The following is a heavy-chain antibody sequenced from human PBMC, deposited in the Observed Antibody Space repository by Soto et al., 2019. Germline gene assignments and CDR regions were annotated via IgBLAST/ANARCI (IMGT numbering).Heavy chain of an antibody. CDR2: ISYDGANT. J-gene: IGHJ4*02. CDR3: ARDLDSSGHSHLYS. D-gene: IGHD3-22*01. V-gene: IGHV3-30*09. CDR1: GFTFSNYA. Sequence: QVQLVESGGGVVQPGRSLRLSCATSGFTFSNYAVHWVRQAPGKGLEWLTLISYDGANTQYADSVKGRFAVSRDNSENTVFLQINYLTTEDTAIYYCARDLDSSGHSHLYSWGQGTLVTVSS.